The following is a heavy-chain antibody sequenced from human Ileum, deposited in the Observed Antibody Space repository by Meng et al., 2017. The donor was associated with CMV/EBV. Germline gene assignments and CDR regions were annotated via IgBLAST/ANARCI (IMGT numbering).Heavy chain of an antibody. V-gene: IGHV4-59*01. CDR3: ARGYSIWDYYYYYGMDV. Sequence: GSLRLSCTVSGGSISTYLWTWIRQPPGKGLEWIGYMRYTGSTNHNPSLKSRVTISVDTSKNQFSLKLSSVTAADTAVYYCARGYSIWDYYYYYGMDVWGQGTTVTVSS. CDR2: MRYTGST. J-gene: IGHJ6*02. D-gene: IGHD2-15*01. CDR1: GGSISTYL.